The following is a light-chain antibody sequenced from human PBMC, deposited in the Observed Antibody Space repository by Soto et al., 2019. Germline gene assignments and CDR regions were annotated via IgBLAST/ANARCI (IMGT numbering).Light chain of an antibody. CDR1: NSDVDDYRY. J-gene: IGLJ1*01. Sequence: HSPLAQPRSVPRSPGQLLTISATGTNSDVDDYRYVSWYQQYPGKAPKLVIYDGNKRPSGVPDRFSGSNSGNTASLTISGLQAEDEADYYCCSYVTTPEIFGTGTKVTVL. CDR2: DGN. CDR3: CSYVTTPEI. V-gene: IGLV2-11*01.